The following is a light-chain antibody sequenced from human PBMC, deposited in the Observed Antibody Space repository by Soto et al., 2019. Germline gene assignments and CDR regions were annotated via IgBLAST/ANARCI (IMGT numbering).Light chain of an antibody. CDR2: LNSDGSH. J-gene: IGLJ2*01. CDR1: SGHSNYA. Sequence: QLVLTQSPSASASLGASVKLTCTLSSGHSNYAIAWHQQRPEKGPRYLMKLNSDGSHSKGDGIPDRFSGSISGAERYLTISSLQYEDEADYYCQTWGTGIQVFGGGTKLTVL. V-gene: IGLV4-69*01. CDR3: QTWGTGIQV.